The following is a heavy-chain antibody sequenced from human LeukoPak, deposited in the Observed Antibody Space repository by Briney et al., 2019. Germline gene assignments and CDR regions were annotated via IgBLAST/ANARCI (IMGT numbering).Heavy chain of an antibody. Sequence: SETLSLTCSVSGSSVSDYYCNWIRQRPGKGLEWIGYVYNSGITNYNPSLTSRVTISADTSKNQFSLKLNSVTAADTAVYYCARVRLSSGYSNWGQGTLVTVSS. J-gene: IGHJ4*02. D-gene: IGHD3-22*01. CDR3: ARVRLSSGYSN. V-gene: IGHV4-59*02. CDR2: VYNSGIT. CDR1: GSSVSDYY.